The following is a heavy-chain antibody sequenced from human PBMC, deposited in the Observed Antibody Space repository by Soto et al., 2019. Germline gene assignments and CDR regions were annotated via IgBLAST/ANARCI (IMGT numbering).Heavy chain of an antibody. CDR2: ISSSSSYI. CDR3: ARDYYDILTGYYPGGFG. Sequence: PGGSLRLSCAASGFTFSSYSMNWVRQAPGKGLEWVSSISSSSSYIYYADSVKGRFTISRDNAKNSLYLQMNSLRAEDTAVYYCARDYYDILTGYYPGGFGWGQGTLVTVSS. D-gene: IGHD3-9*01. V-gene: IGHV3-21*01. J-gene: IGHJ4*02. CDR1: GFTFSSYS.